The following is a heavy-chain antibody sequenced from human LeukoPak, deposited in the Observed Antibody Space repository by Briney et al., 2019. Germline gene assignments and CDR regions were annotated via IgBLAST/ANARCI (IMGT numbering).Heavy chain of an antibody. CDR1: GFTFTYYA. V-gene: IGHV3-30-3*01. Sequence: GXXXRLXCAAPGFTFTYYAMHWVRQAPGKGLEWVSVVSNDGSNQDYTGSVKGRFIISRDDSKSTVYLQMNSLRVDDTAMYYCARGPDPVVRGPRRAFDLWGQGTMVTVSS. CDR2: VSNDGSNQ. J-gene: IGHJ3*01. CDR3: ARGPDPVVRGPRRAFDL. D-gene: IGHD3-10*01.